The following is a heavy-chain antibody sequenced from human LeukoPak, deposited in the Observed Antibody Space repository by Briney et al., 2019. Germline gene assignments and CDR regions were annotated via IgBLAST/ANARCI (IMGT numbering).Heavy chain of an antibody. Sequence: GGSLRLXCAASGFTFSSYGMHWVRRAPGKGLEWVAVIWYDGSNKYYADSVKGRFTISRDNSKNTLYLQMNSLRAEDTAVYYCAGPLSSNVGLLNSWGQGTLVTVSS. CDR1: GFTFSSYG. CDR2: IWYDGSNK. D-gene: IGHD6-13*01. CDR3: AGPLSSNVGLLNS. V-gene: IGHV3-33*01. J-gene: IGHJ4*02.